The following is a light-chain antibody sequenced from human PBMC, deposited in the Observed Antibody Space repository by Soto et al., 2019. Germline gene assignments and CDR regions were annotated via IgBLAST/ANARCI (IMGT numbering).Light chain of an antibody. CDR3: QQYGSSPPIT. Sequence: ILLTQSPSSLSASVGDRVTITCRASQGIDTSLAWYQQKPGKAPKLLIYAPSNFQSGVPSRFSGSGSGTDFTLTISRLEPEDFAVYYCQQYGSSPPITFGQGTRLEIK. V-gene: IGKV1-9*01. CDR1: QGIDTS. J-gene: IGKJ5*01. CDR2: APS.